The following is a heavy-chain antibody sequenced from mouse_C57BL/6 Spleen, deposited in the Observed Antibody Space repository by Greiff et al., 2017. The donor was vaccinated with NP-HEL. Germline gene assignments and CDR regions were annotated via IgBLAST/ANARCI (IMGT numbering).Heavy chain of an antibody. V-gene: IGHV1-80*01. CDR3: ARKLRQDYYAMDY. J-gene: IGHJ4*01. CDR2: IYPGDGDT. D-gene: IGHD1-2*01. Sequence: VQLQQSGAELVKPGASVKISCKASGYAFSSYWMNWVKQRPGKGLEWIGQIYPGDGDTNYNGKFKGKATLTADKSSSTAYMQLSSLTSEDSAVYFCARKLRQDYYAMDYWGQGTSVTVSS. CDR1: GYAFSSYW.